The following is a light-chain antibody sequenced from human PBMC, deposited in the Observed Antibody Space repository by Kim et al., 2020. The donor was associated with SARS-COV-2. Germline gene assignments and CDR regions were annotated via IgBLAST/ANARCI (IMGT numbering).Light chain of an antibody. CDR3: QQLNTYPYT. CDR1: QGIGRY. V-gene: IGKV1-9*01. Sequence: IQLTQSPSSLSASMGDRVTITCRAGQGIGRYLAWYQQKPGEAPKVLIHTASTLQTGVPSRFSGSGSGTDFALTISPLQPEDSATYFCQQLNTYPYTFGQGTKLEI. J-gene: IGKJ2*01. CDR2: TAS.